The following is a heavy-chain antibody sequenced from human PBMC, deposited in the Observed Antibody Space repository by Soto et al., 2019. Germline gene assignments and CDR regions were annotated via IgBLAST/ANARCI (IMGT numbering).Heavy chain of an antibody. CDR2: ISSSSSYI. Sequence: PGGSLRLSCAASGFTFSSYSMNWVRQAPGKGLEWVSSISSSSSYIYYADSVKGRFTISRDNAKNSLYLQMNSLRAEDTAVYYCARVESICSSSWYCGNWFDPWGQGTLVTVSS. V-gene: IGHV3-21*01. J-gene: IGHJ5*02. CDR1: GFTFSSYS. CDR3: ARVESICSSSWYCGNWFDP. D-gene: IGHD6-13*01.